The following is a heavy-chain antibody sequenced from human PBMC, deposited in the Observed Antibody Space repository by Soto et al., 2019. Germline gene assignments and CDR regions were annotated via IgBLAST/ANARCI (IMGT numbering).Heavy chain of an antibody. Sequence: EVQLVESGGGLVQPGGSLRLSCAASGFTFSGRSMHWVRQAPGKGLVWVSGIDNAGTDSTYADSVKGRVTSARDNAKTSLSLRMNSLRVDATGVYYCARGWFGPDVWWKGTTVTVSS. CDR2: IDNAGTDS. V-gene: IGHV3-74*01. J-gene: IGHJ6*01. D-gene: IGHD3-10*01. CDR1: GFTFSGRS. CDR3: ARGWFGPDV.